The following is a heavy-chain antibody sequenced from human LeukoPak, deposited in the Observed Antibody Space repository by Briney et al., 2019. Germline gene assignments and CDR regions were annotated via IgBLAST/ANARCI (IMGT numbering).Heavy chain of an antibody. D-gene: IGHD5-18*01. CDR2: INHSGST. CDR3: AREVHWIQLWSRPRLGWWFDP. J-gene: IGHJ5*02. Sequence: PSETLSLTCAVYGGSFSGYHWSWIRQPPGKGLEWIGEINHSGSTNYNPSLKSRVTISVDTSKNQFSLKLSSVTAADTAVYYCAREVHWIQLWSRPRLGWWFDPWGQGTLVTVSS. CDR1: GGSFSGYH. V-gene: IGHV4-34*01.